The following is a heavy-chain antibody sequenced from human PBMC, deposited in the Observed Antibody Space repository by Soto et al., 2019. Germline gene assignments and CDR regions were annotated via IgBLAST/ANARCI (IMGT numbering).Heavy chain of an antibody. CDR3: GSLGRGGHI. D-gene: IGHD7-27*01. J-gene: IGHJ3*02. CDR1: GGSINSNDW. Sequence: HVQLQESGPGLVKPSGTLSLTCAVSGGSINSNDWWTWVRQPPGKGLEWIGEIHYSGSTNYNPSLKSRVTISVDRSKLQFSLNLTSVTAADTAVYYCGSLGRGGHIWGQGTMVTVSS. CDR2: IHYSGST. V-gene: IGHV4-4*02.